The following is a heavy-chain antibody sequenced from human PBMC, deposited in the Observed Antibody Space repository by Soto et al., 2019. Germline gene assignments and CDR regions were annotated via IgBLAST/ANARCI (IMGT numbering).Heavy chain of an antibody. D-gene: IGHD3-16*02. V-gene: IGHV4-59*01. J-gene: IGHJ3*02. CDR1: GGSISSYY. CDR3: ARINLGELSAHGGNDAFDI. CDR2: IYYSGST. Sequence: SETLSLTCTVSGGSISSYYWSWIRQPPGKGLEWIGYIYYSGSTNYNPSLKSRVTISVDTSKNQFSLKLSSVTAADTAVYYCARINLGELSAHGGNDAFDIWGQGTMVTVSS.